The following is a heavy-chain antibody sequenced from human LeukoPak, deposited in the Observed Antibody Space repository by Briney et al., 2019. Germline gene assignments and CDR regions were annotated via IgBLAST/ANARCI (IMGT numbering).Heavy chain of an antibody. V-gene: IGHV1-8*03. J-gene: IGHJ6*03. CDR3: ASRGYSYGYDYYYYYMDV. Sequence: GASVKVSCKASGYTFTSYDINWVRQATGQGLEWMGWMNPNSGNTGYAQKFQGRVTITRNTSISTAYMELSSLRSEDTAVYYCASRGYSYGYDYYYYYMDVWGKGTTVTVSS. D-gene: IGHD5-18*01. CDR1: GYTFTSYD. CDR2: MNPNSGNT.